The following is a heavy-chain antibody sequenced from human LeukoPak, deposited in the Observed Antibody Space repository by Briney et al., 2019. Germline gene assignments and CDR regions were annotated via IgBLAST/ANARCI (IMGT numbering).Heavy chain of an antibody. Sequence: GGSLRLSCAASGFTFSSYSMNWVRQAPGKGLEWVSSISSSGSYIYYADSVKGRFTISRDNAKNSLYLQMNSLRAEDTAVYYCAKGSVAGRQRAPPKEWFDPWGQGTLVTVSS. CDR3: AKGSVAGRQRAPPKEWFDP. CDR2: ISSSGSYI. V-gene: IGHV3-21*01. CDR1: GFTFSSYS. D-gene: IGHD6-6*01. J-gene: IGHJ5*02.